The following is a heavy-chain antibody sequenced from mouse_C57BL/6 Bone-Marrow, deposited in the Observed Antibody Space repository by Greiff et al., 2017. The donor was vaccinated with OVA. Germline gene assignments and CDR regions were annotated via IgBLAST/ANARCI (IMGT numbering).Heavy chain of an antibody. Sequence: EVQLQQSGPELVKPGASVKISCKASGYTFTDYYMHWVKQSPGQSLEWIGDINPNNGGTSSNQKFKGKATLPVDKSSSTAYMELRSLTSEDAAVYYGERAPFDYWGQGTTLTVSS. CDR3: ERAPFDY. CDR2: INPNNGGT. V-gene: IGHV1-26*01. J-gene: IGHJ2*01. CDR1: GYTFTDYY.